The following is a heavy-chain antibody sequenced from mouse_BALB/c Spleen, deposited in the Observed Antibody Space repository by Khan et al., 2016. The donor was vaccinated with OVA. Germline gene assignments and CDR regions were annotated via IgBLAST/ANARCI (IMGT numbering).Heavy chain of an antibody. Sequence: QIQLVQSGPELKKPGETVKISCKASGYTFTNYGMNWVKQAPGKGLKWMGWINTYTGEPTYADDFKGRFAFSLETSASTAYLQINNLKNEDTATYFGANSPFFSYVMGYWGQGTSVTVSS. V-gene: IGHV9-3-1*01. J-gene: IGHJ4*01. CDR3: ANSPFFSYVMGY. CDR1: GYTFTNYG. CDR2: INTYTGEP.